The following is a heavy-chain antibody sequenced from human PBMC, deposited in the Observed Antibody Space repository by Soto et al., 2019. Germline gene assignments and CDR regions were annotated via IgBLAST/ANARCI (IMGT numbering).Heavy chain of an antibody. V-gene: IGHV3-7*01. J-gene: IGHJ4*02. CDR3: ATLDTAEIQTAAY. CDR2: INRGASGT. D-gene: IGHD2-15*01. Sequence: EVQLVESGGDLVQPGGSLRLSCEGPGFLFSAYWMSWVRHAPGKGLEWVAMINRGASGTHYVDSVKGRFTISRDNARNALSLQMNSLRVRDTAVYYCATLDTAEIQTAAYWGQGTMVTV. CDR1: GFLFSAYW.